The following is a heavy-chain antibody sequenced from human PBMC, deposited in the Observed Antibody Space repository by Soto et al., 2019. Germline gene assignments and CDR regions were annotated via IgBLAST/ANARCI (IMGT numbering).Heavy chain of an antibody. CDR1: GYTFTGYY. J-gene: IGHJ6*02. CDR3: ARGDSGSYPYGMDV. D-gene: IGHD1-26*01. CDR2: INPNGGGT. Sequence: GASVKVSCKASGYTFTGYYMHWVRQAPGQGLEWMGWINPNGGGTNYAQKFQGWVTMTRDTSISTAYMELSRLRSDDTAMYYCARGDSGSYPYGMDVWGQGTTVTVSS. V-gene: IGHV1-2*04.